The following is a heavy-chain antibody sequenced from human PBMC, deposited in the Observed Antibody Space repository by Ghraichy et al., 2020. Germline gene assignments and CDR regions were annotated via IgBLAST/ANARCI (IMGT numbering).Heavy chain of an antibody. CDR1: GFTFSSYW. D-gene: IGHD3-9*01. V-gene: IGHV3-7*03. J-gene: IGHJ4*02. Sequence: GESQNISCAASGFTFSSYWMSWVRQAPGKGLEWVANIKQDGSEKYYVDSVKGRFTISRDNAKNSLYLQMNSLRAEDTAVYYCARGQYYDILTDWGQGTLVTVSS. CDR3: ARGQYYDILTD. CDR2: IKQDGSEK.